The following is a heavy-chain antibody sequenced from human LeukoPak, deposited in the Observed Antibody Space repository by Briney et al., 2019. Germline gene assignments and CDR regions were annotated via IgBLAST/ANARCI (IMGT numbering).Heavy chain of an antibody. V-gene: IGHV4-59*08. CDR1: LGSIPGYY. CDR2: VFSSGNT. D-gene: IGHD3-22*01. CDR3: VTRSYYDTSGVYGMDV. J-gene: IGHJ6*02. Sequence: SDTLSLTCIHSLGSIPGYYWCGIRPYPRKGLECIAYVFSSGNTNYNPSLYRRLTISVDTSKNQLSLNLNAVTAGDTAVYYCVTRSYYDTSGVYGMDVWGQGTTVTVSS.